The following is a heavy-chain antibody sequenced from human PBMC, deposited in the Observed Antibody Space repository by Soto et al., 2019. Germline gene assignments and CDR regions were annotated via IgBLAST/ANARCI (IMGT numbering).Heavy chain of an antibody. Sequence: PSETLSLTCTVSGGPMYSYFLHWIRQPPGKGLEWIGYVYYGGGTTYNPSLKSRVTFSVDTSQNQVSLKLASVTAADTAVYYCARADRKWLDPWGQGILVTVSS. CDR2: VYYGGGT. CDR3: ARADRKWLDP. V-gene: IGHV4-59*01. CDR1: GGPMYSYF. J-gene: IGHJ5*02.